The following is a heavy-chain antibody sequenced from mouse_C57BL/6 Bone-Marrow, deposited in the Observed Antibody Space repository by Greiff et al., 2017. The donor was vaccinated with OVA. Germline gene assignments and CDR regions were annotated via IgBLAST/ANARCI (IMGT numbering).Heavy chain of an antibody. D-gene: IGHD2-3*01. Sequence: VMLVESGAELVKPGASVKMSCKASGYTFTTYPIEWMKQNHGKSLEWIGNFHPYNDDTKYNEKFKGKATLTVEKSSSTVYLELSRLTSDDSAVYYCARGLDGYFYFDYWGQGTTLTVSS. CDR1: GYTFTTYP. J-gene: IGHJ2*01. CDR3: ARGLDGYFYFDY. CDR2: FHPYNDDT. V-gene: IGHV1-47*01.